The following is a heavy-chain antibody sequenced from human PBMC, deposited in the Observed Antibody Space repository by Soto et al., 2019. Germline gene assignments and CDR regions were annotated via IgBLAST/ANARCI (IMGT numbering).Heavy chain of an antibody. Sequence: EVQLVESGGGLVKPGGSLRLSCAASGFTFSSYSMNWVRQAPGQGLEWVSSLSSSSRYIDYAESVKGRFTISRDNAKNSLYLQMNSLRAEETAVYYCARVGWQLVPGFDYWRPGTLVNVSS. J-gene: IGHJ4*01. D-gene: IGHD6-6*01. CDR3: ARVGWQLVPGFDY. V-gene: IGHV3-21*01. CDR2: LSSSSRYI. CDR1: GFTFSSYS.